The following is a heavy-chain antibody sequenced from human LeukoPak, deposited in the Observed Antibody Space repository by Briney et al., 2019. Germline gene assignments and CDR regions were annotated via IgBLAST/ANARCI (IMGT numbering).Heavy chain of an antibody. D-gene: IGHD5-24*01. V-gene: IGHV4-59*08. Sequence: SETLSLTCTVSGGSISSSYWSWIRQPPGEGLEWIGYFYYSGATTYNPSLQSRVTISVDTSKTQLSLKMTSMTAADTAVYYCARSNARDGYNFGYWGQGILVTVSS. CDR2: FYYSGAT. CDR3: ARSNARDGYNFGY. J-gene: IGHJ4*02. CDR1: GGSISSSY.